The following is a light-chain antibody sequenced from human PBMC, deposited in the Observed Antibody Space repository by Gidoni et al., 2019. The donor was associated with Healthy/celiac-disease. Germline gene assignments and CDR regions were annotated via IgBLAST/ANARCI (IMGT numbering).Light chain of an antibody. CDR3: QQYNSYSPWT. J-gene: IGKJ1*01. CDR2: DAS. CDR1: QSISSW. Sequence: DIQMTQSPSTLSASVGDRVTITCRARQSISSWLAWYQQKPGKAPKLLIYDASSLESGVPSRFSGSGSGTEFTLTISSLQPDDFATYYCQQYNSYSPWTFXXXTKVEIK. V-gene: IGKV1-5*01.